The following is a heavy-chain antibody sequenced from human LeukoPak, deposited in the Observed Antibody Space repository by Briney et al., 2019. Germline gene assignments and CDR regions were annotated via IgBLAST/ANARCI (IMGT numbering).Heavy chain of an antibody. CDR3: ARGVGYGSGSYNWFDH. CDR1: GGSFSGYY. J-gene: IGHJ5*02. Sequence: SETLSLTCAVYGGSFSGYYWSWIRQPPGKGLEWIGEINHSGSTNYNPSLKSRVTISVDTSKNQFSLKLSSVTAADTAVYYCARGVGYGSGSYNWFDHWGQGTLVTVSS. V-gene: IGHV4-34*01. D-gene: IGHD3-10*01. CDR2: INHSGST.